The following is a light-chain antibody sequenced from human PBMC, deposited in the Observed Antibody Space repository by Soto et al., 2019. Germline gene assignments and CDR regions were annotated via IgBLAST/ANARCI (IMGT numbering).Light chain of an antibody. V-gene: IGLV1-40*01. J-gene: IGLJ3*02. CDR2: GNS. CDR1: SSNIGAGYD. CDR3: QSYDSSLSGWV. Sequence: QCVLTQSPSESGAPGQRVTISCTGSSSNIGAGYDVHWYQQLPGTAPKLLIYGNSNRPSGVPDRFSGSKSVTSASLAITGLQAEDEADYYCQSYDSSLSGWVFGGGTKLTVL.